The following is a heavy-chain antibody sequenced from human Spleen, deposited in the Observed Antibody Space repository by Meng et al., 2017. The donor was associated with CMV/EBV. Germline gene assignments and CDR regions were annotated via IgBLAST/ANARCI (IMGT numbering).Heavy chain of an antibody. V-gene: IGHV4-30-4*08. CDR3: ARERSGDFDY. Sequence: QGQLEVARPGLVKPSQTLSLTCTVSVGSRSSGDYYWSWIRQPPGKGLEWIGYIYYSGSTYYNPSLMSRVTISVDTSKNQFSLKLSSGTAADTAGYYCARERSGDFDYWGQGTLVTVSS. J-gene: IGHJ4*02. CDR2: IYYSGST. CDR1: VGSRSSGDYY. D-gene: IGHD3-16*01.